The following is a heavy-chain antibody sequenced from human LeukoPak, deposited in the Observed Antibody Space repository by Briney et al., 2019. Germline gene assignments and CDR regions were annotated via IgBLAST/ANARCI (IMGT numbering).Heavy chain of an antibody. CDR2: INPNSGGT. CDR1: GYTFTGYY. J-gene: IGHJ4*02. V-gene: IGHV1-2*02. Sequence: ASVKVSCKASGYTFTGYYMHWVRQAPGQGLEWMGWINPNSGGTNYAQKFQGRVTMTRDTSISTAYMELSRLRSDDTAVYYCARLGVDYGGNKYFDYWGQGTLVTVSS. CDR3: ARLGVDYGGNKYFDY. D-gene: IGHD4-23*01.